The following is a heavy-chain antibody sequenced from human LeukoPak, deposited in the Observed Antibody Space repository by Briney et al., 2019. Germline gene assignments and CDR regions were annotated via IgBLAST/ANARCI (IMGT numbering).Heavy chain of an antibody. D-gene: IGHD3-3*01. Sequence: GGSLRLSCAASGFAFDDFGMSWVRQAPGKGLEWVSALNWDGGSRAYADSVKGRFTISRDNAKSSLYLYMNSLRAEDTAVYYCARDGLTIFDYWGQGTLVTVSS. CDR3: ARDGLTIFDY. V-gene: IGHV3-20*04. CDR2: LNWDGGSR. J-gene: IGHJ4*02. CDR1: GFAFDDFG.